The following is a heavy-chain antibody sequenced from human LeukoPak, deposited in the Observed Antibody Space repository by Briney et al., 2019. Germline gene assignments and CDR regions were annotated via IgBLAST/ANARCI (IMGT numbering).Heavy chain of an antibody. Sequence: GGSLRLSCAASGFTVSSNYMSWVRQAPGEGLEWVSVIYSGGSTYYADSVKGRFTISRDNSKNTLYLQMNSLRAEDTAVYYCARETAAGTGEYFQHWGQGTLVTVSS. V-gene: IGHV3-66*02. D-gene: IGHD6-13*01. CDR1: GFTVSSNY. J-gene: IGHJ1*01. CDR3: ARETAAGTGEYFQH. CDR2: IYSGGST.